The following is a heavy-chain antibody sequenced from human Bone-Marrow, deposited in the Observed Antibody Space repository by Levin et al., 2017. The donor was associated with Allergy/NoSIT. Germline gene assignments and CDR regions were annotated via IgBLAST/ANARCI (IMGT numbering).Heavy chain of an antibody. V-gene: IGHV3-9*01. CDR2: ITWNSDTL. CDR3: VKDLLGYAVEGYGLDV. D-gene: IGHD3-10*01. J-gene: IGHJ6*02. Sequence: HPGGSLRLSCSASGFTFDDYAMHWVRQAPGKGLEWVSGITWNSDTLGYADFVEGRFTISRDNAKNSVYLEMSRLRAADTALYYCVKDLLGYAVEGYGLDVWGQGTTVTVSS. CDR1: GFTFDDYA.